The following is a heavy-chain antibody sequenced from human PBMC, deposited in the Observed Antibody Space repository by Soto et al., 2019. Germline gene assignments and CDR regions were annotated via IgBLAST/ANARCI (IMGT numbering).Heavy chain of an antibody. V-gene: IGHV2-5*02. CDR3: AHHMTSDAFDI. D-gene: IGHD2-21*02. CDR1: GFSLSTSGVG. J-gene: IGHJ3*02. CDR2: IYWDDDK. Sequence: SGPTLVKPTQTLTLTCTFSGFSLSTSGVGVGWIRQPPGKALEWLALIYWDDDKRYSPSLKSRLTITRDTSENQVVLTMTNMDPVDTATYYCAHHMTSDAFDIWGQGTMVTVSS.